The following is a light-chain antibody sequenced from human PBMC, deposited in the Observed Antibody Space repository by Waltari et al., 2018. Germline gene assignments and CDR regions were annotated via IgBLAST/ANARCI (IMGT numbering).Light chain of an antibody. Sequence: DIQMTQSPSSLPASTADRVTTTCRTSQDITYYVNWYQQKPGETPKLLIYNTNRLERRVPSRFSGSGSGTQYTLTITSLHPEDFATYYCQQYSRLPFTFGGGTKVE. CDR1: QDITYY. J-gene: IGKJ4*01. CDR2: NTN. CDR3: QQYSRLPFT. V-gene: IGKV1-39*01.